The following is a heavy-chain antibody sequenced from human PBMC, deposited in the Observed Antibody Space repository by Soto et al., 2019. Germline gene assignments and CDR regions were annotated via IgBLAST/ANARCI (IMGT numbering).Heavy chain of an antibody. V-gene: IGHV3-23*01. CDR1: GFTFSSYA. J-gene: IGHJ6*03. D-gene: IGHD4-4*01. CDR2: ISGSGGST. CDR3: AKGGTGSNYHYYYYYMDV. Sequence: GGSLRLSCAASGFTFSSYAMSWVRQAPGKGLEWVSAISGSGGSTYYADSVKGRFTISRDNSKNTLYLQMNSLRAEDTAVYYCAKGGTGSNYHYYYYYMDVWGKGTTVTVSS.